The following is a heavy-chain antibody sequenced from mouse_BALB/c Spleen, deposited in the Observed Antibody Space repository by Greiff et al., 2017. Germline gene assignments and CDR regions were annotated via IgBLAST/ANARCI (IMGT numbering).Heavy chain of an antibody. V-gene: IGHV1-82*01. CDR2: IYPGDGDT. D-gene: IGHD1-1*01. CDR1: GYAFSSSW. J-gene: IGHJ3*01. Sequence: VQLQQSGPELVKPGASVKISCKASGYAFSSSWMNWVKQRPGQGLEWIGRIYPGDGDTNYNGKFKGKATLTADKSSSTAYMQLSSLTSVDSAVYFCARSRVLRTAWFAYWGQGTLVTVSA. CDR3: ARSRVLRTAWFAY.